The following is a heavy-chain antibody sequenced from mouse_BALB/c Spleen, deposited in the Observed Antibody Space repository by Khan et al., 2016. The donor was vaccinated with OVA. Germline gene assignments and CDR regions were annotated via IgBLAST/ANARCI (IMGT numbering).Heavy chain of an antibody. CDR2: ISYSGST. D-gene: IGHD1-2*01. J-gene: IGHJ2*01. CDR1: GYSIASGYG. CDR3: AKTARIKY. V-gene: IGHV3-2*02. Sequence: EVQLQESGPGLVKPSQSLSLTCTVTGYSIASGYGWNWIRQFPGNKLEWMGYISYSGSTNYNSSLKSRISITRDTSKNQFFLQLNAVTTEDTATYYCAKTARIKYWGQGTTLTVSS.